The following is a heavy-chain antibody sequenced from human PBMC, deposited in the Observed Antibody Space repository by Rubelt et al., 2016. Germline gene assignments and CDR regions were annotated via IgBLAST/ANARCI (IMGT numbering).Heavy chain of an antibody. D-gene: IGHD5-12*01. CDR3: AREDMDSGYDLFGAPAGTAIDY. V-gene: IGHV1-8*01. CDR2: MNPNSGNT. CDR1: D. Sequence: DINWVRQATGLGLEWMGWMNPNSGNTGYAQKFQGRVTMTRNTSISTAYMELSSLRSEDTAGYYCAREDMDSGYDLFGAPAGTAIDYWGQGTLVTVSS. J-gene: IGHJ4*02.